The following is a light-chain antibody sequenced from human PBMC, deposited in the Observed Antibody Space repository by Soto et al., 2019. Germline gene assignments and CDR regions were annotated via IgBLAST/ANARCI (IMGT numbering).Light chain of an antibody. CDR3: TSYTTSSTWV. Sequence: QSALTQPASVSGSPGQSITISCTGTSSDVGGYNYVSWYQQHPGKAPKLMIYEVTNRPSGVSDRFSGSKSDNTASLIISGLQADDEADYFCTSYTTSSTWVFGGGTKLTVL. CDR2: EVT. J-gene: IGLJ3*02. V-gene: IGLV2-14*01. CDR1: SSDVGGYNY.